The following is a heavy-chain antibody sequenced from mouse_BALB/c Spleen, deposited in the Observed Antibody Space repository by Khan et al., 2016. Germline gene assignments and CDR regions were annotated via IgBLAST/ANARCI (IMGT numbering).Heavy chain of an antibody. Sequence: EVQLQESGPGLVKPSQSLSLTCSVTGYSITNNFYWSWIRQFPGNKLEWMGYIGFDGYKNYNPSLKNRISITRDKSKNQSYLKLNSVTSADTSTYSCARAGNYSALDYWGQGTSLTVPS. CDR1: GYSITNNFY. CDR2: IGFDGYK. J-gene: IGHJ4*01. V-gene: IGHV3-6*02. CDR3: ARAGNYSALDY. D-gene: IGHD2-1*01.